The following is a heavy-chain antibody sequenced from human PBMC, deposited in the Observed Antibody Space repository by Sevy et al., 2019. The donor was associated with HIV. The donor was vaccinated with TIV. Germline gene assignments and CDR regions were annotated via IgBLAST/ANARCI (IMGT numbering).Heavy chain of an antibody. CDR1: GGSISSYY. J-gene: IGHJ6*03. CDR2: IYYSGST. D-gene: IGHD5-12*01. CDR3: AGGNSGYADYYYYYYMDV. V-gene: IGHV4-59*01. Sequence: SETLSLTCTVSGGSISSYYWSWIRQPPGKGLEWIGYIYYSGSTNYNPSLKSRVTISVDTSKNQFSLKLSSVTAADTAVYYCAGGNSGYADYYYYYYMDVWGKGTTVTVSS.